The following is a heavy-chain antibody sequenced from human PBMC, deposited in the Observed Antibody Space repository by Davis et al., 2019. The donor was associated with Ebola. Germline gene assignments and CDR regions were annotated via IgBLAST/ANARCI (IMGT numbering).Heavy chain of an antibody. Sequence: GGSLRLSCAASGFTFSYYAMHWVRQAPGKGLEYVSGISRNGVSTYYANSVKGRFTISRDDSKNTLHLQMGSLRAEDTAVYYCARRLSYWGQGTLVTVSS. CDR2: ISRNGVST. D-gene: IGHD6-25*01. V-gene: IGHV3-64*01. CDR1: GFTFSYYA. J-gene: IGHJ4*02. CDR3: ARRLSY.